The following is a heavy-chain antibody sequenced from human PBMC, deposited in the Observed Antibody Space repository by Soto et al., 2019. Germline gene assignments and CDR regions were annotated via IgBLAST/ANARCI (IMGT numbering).Heavy chain of an antibody. CDR3: ASGSSVSAYIDS. Sequence: QVQLQASGPGLVKPSETLSLTCTVSGGSVSSGNQYWSWIRQPPGKGLEWIGYIYNSGSTDYNPSLKSRVSISVDTSKNQFSLNLSSVTAADTAMYLGASGSSVSAYIDSWGQGTLVTVSS. V-gene: IGHV4-61*01. D-gene: IGHD6-13*01. CDR1: GGSVSSGNQY. CDR2: IYNSGST. J-gene: IGHJ4*02.